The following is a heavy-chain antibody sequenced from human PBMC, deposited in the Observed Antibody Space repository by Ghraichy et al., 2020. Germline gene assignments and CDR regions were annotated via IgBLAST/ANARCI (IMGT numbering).Heavy chain of an antibody. CDR3: ARICGRGGTSTAGAHY. D-gene: IGHD1-7*01. V-gene: IGHV2-70*11. Sequence: QTLSLTCTVSGFSLTTSGVCVSWIRQSPGKALEWLARIDWDDDKYYSTSLKSSLTISKDTAKNPVVLTMTNMDPVDTATYYCARICGRGGTSTAGAHYWGQGVLVTVSS. J-gene: IGHJ4*02. CDR2: IDWDDDK. CDR1: GFSLTTSGVC.